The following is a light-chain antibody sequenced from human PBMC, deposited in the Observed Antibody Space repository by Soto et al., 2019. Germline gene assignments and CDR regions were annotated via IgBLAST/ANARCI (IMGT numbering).Light chain of an antibody. J-gene: IGLJ1*01. CDR2: QVT. CDR3: TSYSSSDIFYV. Sequence: QSGLTQPASVPGSPGQSITIYCTGTSSDIGGYYYVSWYQHHPGKAPKLLIYQVTNRPSRVSNRFSGSKSGNTASLTISGLQADDEADYYCTSYSSSDIFYVFGTGTKVT. V-gene: IGLV2-14*01. CDR1: SSDIGGYYY.